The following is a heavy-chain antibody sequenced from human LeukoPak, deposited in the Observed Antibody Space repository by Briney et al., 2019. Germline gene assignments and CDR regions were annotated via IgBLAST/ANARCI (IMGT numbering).Heavy chain of an antibody. CDR1: GFRFSSYW. Sequence: GGSLRLSCAASGFRFSSYWMSWVRQAPGKGLEWVANINLDGSEKSYVDSVEGRFTISRDNAKNSLYLQMNSLRGEDTAVYYCARGGARYYYYYYMDVWGKGTTVTVSS. CDR2: INLDGSEK. CDR3: ARGGARYYYYYYMDV. D-gene: IGHD1-26*01. V-gene: IGHV3-7*01. J-gene: IGHJ6*03.